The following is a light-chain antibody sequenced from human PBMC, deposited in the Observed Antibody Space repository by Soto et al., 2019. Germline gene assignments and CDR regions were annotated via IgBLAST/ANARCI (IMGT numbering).Light chain of an antibody. CDR2: DAS. Sequence: EIVLTQSPVTLSLSPGERATLSCRASQSINNYLAWYQQKPGQPPRLLINDASNRATAIPVRFSGSGSGTAFSLTISSLEPEDSAVYYCQYRGIWPPGATFGGGTKVEIK. CDR1: QSINNY. J-gene: IGKJ4*01. V-gene: IGKV3-11*01. CDR3: QYRGIWPPGAT.